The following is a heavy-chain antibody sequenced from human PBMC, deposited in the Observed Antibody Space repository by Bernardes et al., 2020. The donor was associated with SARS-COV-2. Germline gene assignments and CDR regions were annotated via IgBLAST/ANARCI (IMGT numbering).Heavy chain of an antibody. CDR3: ARVKRWLSLFDY. CDR2: INPNSGGT. CDR1: GYTFTGYY. Sequence: ASVKVSCKASGYTFTGYYMHWVRQAPGQELEWMGWINPNSGGTNYAQKFQGRVTMTRDTSISTAYMELSRLRSDDTAVYYCARVKRWLSLFDYWGQGTLVTVSS. D-gene: IGHD5-12*01. V-gene: IGHV1-2*02. J-gene: IGHJ4*02.